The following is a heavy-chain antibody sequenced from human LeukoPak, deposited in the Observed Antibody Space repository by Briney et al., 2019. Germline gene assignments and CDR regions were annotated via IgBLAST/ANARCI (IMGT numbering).Heavy chain of an antibody. V-gene: IGHV1-69*04. CDR2: IIPIFGIA. D-gene: IGHD2-15*01. CDR1: GGTFSSYA. J-gene: IGHJ6*02. CDR3: ASLDGYCSGGSCYSPDYYGMDV. Sequence: SVKVSCKASGGTFSSYAISWVRQAPGQGLEWMGRIIPIFGIANYAQKFQGRVTIIADKSTSTAYMELSSLRSEDTAVYYCASLDGYCSGGSCYSPDYYGMDVWGQGTTVTVSS.